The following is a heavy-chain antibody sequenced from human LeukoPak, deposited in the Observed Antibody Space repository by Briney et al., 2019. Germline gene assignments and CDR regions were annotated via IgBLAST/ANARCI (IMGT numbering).Heavy chain of an antibody. CDR2: IYTSGST. J-gene: IGHJ2*01. CDR1: GGSISSGSYY. V-gene: IGHV4-61*02. D-gene: IGHD6-13*01. CDR3: ARRVAAAAWYFDL. Sequence: PSQTLSLTCTVSGGSISSGSYYWSWIRQPAGKGLEWIGRIYTSGSTNYNPSLKSRVTISVDTSKNQFSLKLSSVTAADTAVYYCARRVAAAAWYFDLWGRGTLVTVSS.